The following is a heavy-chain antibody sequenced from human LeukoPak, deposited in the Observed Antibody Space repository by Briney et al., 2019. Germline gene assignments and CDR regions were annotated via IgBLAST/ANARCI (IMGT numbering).Heavy chain of an antibody. CDR2: IYYSGST. CDR3: ARGVSSSWYGLDP. Sequence: SETLSLTCTVSGGSISSYYWSWIRQPPGKGLEWIGYIYYSGSTNYNPSLKSRVTISVDTSKNQFSLKLNSVTAADTAVYYCARGVSSSWYGLDPWGQGTLVTVSS. J-gene: IGHJ5*02. V-gene: IGHV4-59*01. CDR1: GGSISSYY. D-gene: IGHD6-13*01.